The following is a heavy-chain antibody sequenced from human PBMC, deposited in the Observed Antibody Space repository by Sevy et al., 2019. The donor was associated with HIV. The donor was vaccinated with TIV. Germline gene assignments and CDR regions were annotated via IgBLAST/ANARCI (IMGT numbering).Heavy chain of an antibody. CDR3: VRDDRDGYFDY. CDR1: GYTFTGYY. CDR2: INPDSGGP. V-gene: IGHV1-2*02. J-gene: IGHJ4*02. Sequence: ASVKVSCKASGYTFTGYYMHWVRQAPGQGLEWMGWINPDSGGPNYAPKFQGRVTLTMDTSISTAYMELSRLKSDDTAVYYCVRDDRDGYFDYWGQGTLVTVSS.